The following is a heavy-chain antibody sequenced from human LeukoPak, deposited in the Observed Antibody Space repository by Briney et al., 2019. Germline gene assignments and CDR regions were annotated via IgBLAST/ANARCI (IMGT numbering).Heavy chain of an antibody. V-gene: IGHV5-51*01. D-gene: IGHD5-12*01. CDR1: GHDFTSYW. CDR3: ARRGYSGYSPLDS. CDR2: IHPSDSET. J-gene: IGHJ4*02. Sequence: GESLEISCRSSGHDFTSYWIAWVRQLPGKGLEWMGIIHPSDSETQYGPSFQGQVTISADNSISTAYPQWSRLKASDTAMYYCARRGYSGYSPLDSWGQGTLVTVSS.